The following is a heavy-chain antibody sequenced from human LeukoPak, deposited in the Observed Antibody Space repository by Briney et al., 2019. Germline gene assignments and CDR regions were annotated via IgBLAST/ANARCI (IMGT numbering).Heavy chain of an antibody. D-gene: IGHD3-16*01. CDR2: INHNGNVN. Sequence: GGSLRLSCAASGFTFSSYWMNWARQAPGQVLEWVASINHNGNVNYYVDSVKGRFTISRDNAKNSLYLQMSNLRAEDTAVYFCARGGGLDVWGQGATVTVSS. CDR1: GFTFSSYW. CDR3: ARGGGLDV. J-gene: IGHJ6*02. V-gene: IGHV3-7*03.